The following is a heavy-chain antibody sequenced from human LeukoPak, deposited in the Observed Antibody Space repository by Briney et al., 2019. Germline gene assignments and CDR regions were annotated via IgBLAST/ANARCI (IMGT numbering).Heavy chain of an antibody. Sequence: PGGSLRLSCAVSGFTFRSYAMCWVRRAPGKGLEWVSAISGDGTETFYADSVKGRFTISRDNSKNTHYLQMSSLRAEDTGIYYCAKGGHYSFFDYWGQGTLVTVSS. V-gene: IGHV3-23*01. J-gene: IGHJ4*02. CDR3: AKGGHYSFFDY. CDR1: GFTFRSYA. CDR2: ISGDGTET. D-gene: IGHD4-11*01.